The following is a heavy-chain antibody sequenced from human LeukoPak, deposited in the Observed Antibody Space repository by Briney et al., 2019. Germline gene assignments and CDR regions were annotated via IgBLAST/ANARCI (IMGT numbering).Heavy chain of an antibody. J-gene: IGHJ6*03. CDR3: ARGKGVPGYSSGWYYYYYYYMDV. Sequence: SETLSLTCAVYGGSFSGYYWSWIRQPPGKGLEWIGEINHSGYTNYNPSLKSRVTISVDTSKNQFSLKLSSVTAADTAVYYCARGKGVPGYSSGWYYYYYYYMDVWGKGTTVTVSS. V-gene: IGHV4-34*01. D-gene: IGHD6-19*01. CDR2: INHSGYT. CDR1: GGSFSGYY.